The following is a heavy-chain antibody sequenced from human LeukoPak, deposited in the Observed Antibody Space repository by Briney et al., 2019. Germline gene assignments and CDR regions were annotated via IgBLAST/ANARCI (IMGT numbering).Heavy chain of an antibody. D-gene: IGHD2-2*01. CDR1: EFTFNSYA. CDR3: AKVIYCSSTSCYEVDY. V-gene: IGHV3-23*01. CDR2: MSGSGGST. Sequence: GGSLRLSCAASEFTFNSYAVSWVRQAPGKGLEWVSAMSGSGGSTYYADSVKGRFTISRDNSKNTLYLQMNSLRPEDTAVYYCAKVIYCSSTSCYEVDYRGQGTLVTVSS. J-gene: IGHJ4*02.